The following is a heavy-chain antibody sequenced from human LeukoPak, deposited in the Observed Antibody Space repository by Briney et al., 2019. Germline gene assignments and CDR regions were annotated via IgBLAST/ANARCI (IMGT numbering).Heavy chain of an antibody. CDR3: ARGDSGSPERKMFFFDY. CDR2: ISYDGSDK. V-gene: IGHV3-30-3*01. D-gene: IGHD5-12*01. CDR1: GFTFCSYG. J-gene: IGHJ4*02. Sequence: GGSLRLSCAASGFTFCSYGMHWVRQAPGKGLESVAVISYDGSDKYYADSVKGRFTISRDNSKNMLYLQMNSLRAEDTAVYYCARGDSGSPERKMFFFDYWGQGTLVTVSS.